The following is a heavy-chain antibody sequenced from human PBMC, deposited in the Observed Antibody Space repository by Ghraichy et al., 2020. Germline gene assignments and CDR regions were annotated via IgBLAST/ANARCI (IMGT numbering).Heavy chain of an antibody. V-gene: IGHV3-23*01. Sequence: IRGSGDRIFYAASVKGRFTISRDTSKDTLYLQMNSLRAEDTAVDSCARDTVGVFDYWCQGTLV. CDR2: IRGSGDRI. CDR3: ARDTVGVFDY. J-gene: IGHJ4*02. D-gene: IGHD4-11*01.